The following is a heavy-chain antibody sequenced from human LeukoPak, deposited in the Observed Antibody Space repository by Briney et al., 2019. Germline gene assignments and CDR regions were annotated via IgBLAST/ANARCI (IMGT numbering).Heavy chain of an antibody. V-gene: IGHV4-59*01. CDR2: ISYSGST. J-gene: IGHJ4*02. CDR3: ARVPRSSGTYWLDPYYFDY. Sequence: SETLSLTCTVSSASINNYYWSWIRQPPGKGLEWTGYISYSGSTNYNPSLKSRVTISIDTSTKQFFLRLSSVTAADTAVYYCARVPRSSGTYWLDPYYFDYWGQGTLVTVSS. D-gene: IGHD1-26*01. CDR1: SASINNYY.